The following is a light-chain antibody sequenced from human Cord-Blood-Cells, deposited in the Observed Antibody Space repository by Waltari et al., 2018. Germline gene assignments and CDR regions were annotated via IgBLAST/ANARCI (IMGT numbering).Light chain of an antibody. V-gene: IGKV1-33*01. CDR3: QKYDITPLT. CDR2: AAS. J-gene: IGKJ4*01. CDR1: QDISNY. Sequence: DIQMTQSPSSLSASVGDRVTITCQASQDISNYLNWYQQKPGKAPKLLIYAASNLETGVPSSFSGGGSGKDSTSPISSLRPKDIETNYGQKYDITPLTFGGGTKVEIK.